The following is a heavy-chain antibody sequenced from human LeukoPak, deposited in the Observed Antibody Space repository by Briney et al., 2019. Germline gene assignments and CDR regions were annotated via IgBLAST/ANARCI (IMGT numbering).Heavy chain of an antibody. Sequence: GGSLTLPCAASGFTFGDYYMSWIRQAPPKGLGWVSYIRSSSSYTNYADSVKGRITISRANAKNSLYLQMNSLRAEDTAVYYCARGSGYDSSGYLTGWGQGTLVTVSS. V-gene: IGHV3-11*05. CDR2: IRSSSSYT. CDR1: GFTFGDYY. D-gene: IGHD3-22*01. J-gene: IGHJ4*02. CDR3: ARGSGYDSSGYLTG.